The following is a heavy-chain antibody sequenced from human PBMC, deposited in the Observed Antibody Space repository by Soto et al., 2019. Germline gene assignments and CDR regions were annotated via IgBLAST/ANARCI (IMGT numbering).Heavy chain of an antibody. J-gene: IGHJ3*01. CDR2: VTGRSRNT. D-gene: IGHD4-17*01. V-gene: IGHV3-23*01. Sequence: EMQLLESGGGLQQPGGSLRLSCAASGFTFNNFAMGWVRQAPGKGLAWISAVTGRSRNTYYADSVKGRFTISRNNFENTVYLQMDGLRVEDTAVYYCAKMRPYGANYRDAFDVWGRGTMVTVAS. CDR3: AKMRPYGANYRDAFDV. CDR1: GFTFNNFA.